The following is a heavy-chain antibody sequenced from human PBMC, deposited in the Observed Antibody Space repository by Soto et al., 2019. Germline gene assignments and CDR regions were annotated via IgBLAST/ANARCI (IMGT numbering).Heavy chain of an antibody. D-gene: IGHD3-3*01. CDR3: ARAFSFYDFWSGYPMGDMDV. Sequence: GGSLRLSCAASGFTFSSYSMNWVRQAPGKGLEWVSYISSSSSTIYYADSVKGRFTISRDNAKNSLYLQMNSLRDEDTAVYYCARAFSFYDFWSGYPMGDMDVWGQGTTVTVSS. CDR2: ISSSSSTI. CDR1: GFTFSSYS. J-gene: IGHJ6*02. V-gene: IGHV3-48*02.